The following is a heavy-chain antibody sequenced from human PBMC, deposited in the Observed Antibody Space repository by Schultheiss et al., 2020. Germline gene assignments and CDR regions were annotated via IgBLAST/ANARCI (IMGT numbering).Heavy chain of an antibody. CDR1: GDSISNYY. J-gene: IGHJ5*02. CDR2: IYDSGRT. CDR3: ARHAAGDPLNWLDP. D-gene: IGHD6-13*01. V-gene: IGHV4-59*08. Sequence: SETLSLTCTVAGDSISNYYWSWIRQSPGKGLEWIGYIYDSGRTNYNPSLKSRVTISADTSKNQFSLKLSSVTVADTAVYYCARHAAGDPLNWLDPWGQGILVTVSS.